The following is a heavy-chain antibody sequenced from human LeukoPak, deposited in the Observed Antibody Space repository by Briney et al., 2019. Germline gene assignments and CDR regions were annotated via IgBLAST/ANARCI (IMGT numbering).Heavy chain of an antibody. CDR2: IYYSGST. CDR3: AKDLIAVAGNFGAFDY. V-gene: IGHV4-59*12. D-gene: IGHD6-19*01. Sequence: PSETLSLTCSVSGGSISTYYWSWIRQPPGKGLEIGYIYYSGSTSYNPSLKSRVTISVDTSKNQFSLDLSSVTAADTAVYYCAKDLIAVAGNFGAFDYWGQGTLVTVSS. J-gene: IGHJ4*02. CDR1: GGSISTYY.